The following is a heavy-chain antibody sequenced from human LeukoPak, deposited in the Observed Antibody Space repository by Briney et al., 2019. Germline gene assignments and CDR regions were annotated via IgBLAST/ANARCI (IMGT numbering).Heavy chain of an antibody. Sequence: GASVKVSCKASGYTFTSYEIMWVRQATGQGLEWMGWMNANSGTTHYAQNFQGRVTMTRNTPTSTAYMELSRLRSEDTGVYYCARRAENPYYYYYYMDVWGKGTTVTVSS. CDR2: MNANSGTT. J-gene: IGHJ6*03. CDR3: ARRAENPYYYYYYMDV. V-gene: IGHV1-8*01. CDR1: GYTFTSYE.